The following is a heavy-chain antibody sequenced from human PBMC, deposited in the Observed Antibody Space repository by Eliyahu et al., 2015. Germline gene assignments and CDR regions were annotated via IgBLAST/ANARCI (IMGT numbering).Heavy chain of an antibody. Sequence: EVQLLESGGGLVQPGGSLRLSCAASGFTFSSYAMSWVRQAPGKGLEWVSAISGSGGRTYYADSVKGRFTISRDNSKXTLYXQMNSLRAEDTAVYYCAKDYYDSSGSPEYYYMDVWGKGTTVTVSS. CDR1: GFTFSSYA. D-gene: IGHD3-22*01. V-gene: IGHV3-23*01. J-gene: IGHJ6*03. CDR2: ISGSGGRT. CDR3: AKDYYDSSGSPEYYYMDV.